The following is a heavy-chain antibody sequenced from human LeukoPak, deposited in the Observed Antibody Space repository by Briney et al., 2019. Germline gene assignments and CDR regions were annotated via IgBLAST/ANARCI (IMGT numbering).Heavy chain of an antibody. D-gene: IGHD6-13*01. CDR3: ARSRQQLVWFDP. V-gene: IGHV1-18*01. CDR1: GYTFTSYG. Sequence: AAVKVSCKASGYTFTSYGISWVRQAPGQGLEWMGWISAYNGNTNYAQKLQGRVTMTTDTSTSTAYMELRSLRSDDTAVYYCARSRQQLVWFDPWGQGTLVTVSS. J-gene: IGHJ5*02. CDR2: ISAYNGNT.